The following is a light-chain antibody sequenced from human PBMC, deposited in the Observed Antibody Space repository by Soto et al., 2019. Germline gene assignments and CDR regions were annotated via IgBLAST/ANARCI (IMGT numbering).Light chain of an antibody. CDR3: QQFSSYPLT. V-gene: IGKV3-20*01. Sequence: EIMMTQSKSTLSLSPGEEATLSCSASQSVDSNYLAWYQQKPGQAPRLLIYDASIRATGIPDRFSGGGSGTDFTLTISRLEPEDFAVYYCQQFSSYPLTFGGGTKVDIK. CDR2: DAS. J-gene: IGKJ4*01. CDR1: QSVDSNY.